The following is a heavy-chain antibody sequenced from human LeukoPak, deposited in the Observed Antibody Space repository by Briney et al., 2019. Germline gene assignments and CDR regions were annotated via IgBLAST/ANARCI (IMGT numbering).Heavy chain of an antibody. V-gene: IGHV4-59*01. CDR1: GGSFSGYY. CDR3: ARGIAAAGSGQYYFDY. Sequence: PSETLSLTCAVYGGSFSGYYWSWIRQPPGKGLEWIGYIYYSGSTNYNPSLKSRVTISVDTSKNQFSLKLSSVTAADTAVYYCARGIAAAGSGQYYFDYWGQGTLVTVSS. J-gene: IGHJ4*02. CDR2: IYYSGST. D-gene: IGHD6-13*01.